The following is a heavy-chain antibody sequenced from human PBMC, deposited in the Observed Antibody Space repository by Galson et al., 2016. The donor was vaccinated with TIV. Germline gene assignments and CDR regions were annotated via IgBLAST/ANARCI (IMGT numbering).Heavy chain of an antibody. Sequence: LSLTCAVSGASITNPNWWNWVRQPPGKGLEWVGQIYHTGGTNYGPSLKSRVTISIDKSKNEFSLKMTSVTAADTAVYYCATALPYYDGYYFDYWGTGALVAVSS. V-gene: IGHV4-4*02. CDR3: ATALPYYDGYYFDY. CDR2: IYHTGGT. J-gene: IGHJ4*02. CDR1: GASITNPNW. D-gene: IGHD3-16*01.